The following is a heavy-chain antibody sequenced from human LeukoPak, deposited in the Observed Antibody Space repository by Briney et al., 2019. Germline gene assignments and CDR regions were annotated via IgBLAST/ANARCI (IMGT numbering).Heavy chain of an antibody. V-gene: IGHV3-7*01. CDR1: GFTFSSYW. D-gene: IGHD3-3*01. Sequence: PGGSLRLSCAASGFTFSSYWMSWVRQAPGKGLEWVANIKQDGSEKYYVDSVKGRFTISRDNAKNSLYLQMNSLRAEDTAVYYCARDASHYDFWSGYYTGPDYWGQGTLVTVSS. CDR3: ARDASHYDFWSGYYTGPDY. J-gene: IGHJ4*02. CDR2: IKQDGSEK.